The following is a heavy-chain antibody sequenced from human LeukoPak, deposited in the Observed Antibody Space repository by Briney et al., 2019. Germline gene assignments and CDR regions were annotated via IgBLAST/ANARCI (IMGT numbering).Heavy chain of an antibody. V-gene: IGHV4-30-4*01. J-gene: IGHJ4*02. CDR1: GDSINSGDSH. Sequence: SETLSLTCTVSGDSINSGDSHWTWIRQPPGKGLEWLGSVYDSWNNYYNPSLESRITMSVDTSKNQYSLELSSVIAADTAVYYCASYFVGNGGRGYWGQGALVTVSS. D-gene: IGHD3-10*02. CDR3: ASYFVGNGGRGY. CDR2: VYDSWNN.